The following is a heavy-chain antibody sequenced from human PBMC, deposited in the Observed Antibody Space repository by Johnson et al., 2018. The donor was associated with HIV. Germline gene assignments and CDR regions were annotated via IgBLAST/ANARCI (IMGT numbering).Heavy chain of an antibody. CDR3: ARATGSWMDAFDI. J-gene: IGHJ3*02. CDR1: GFTFSSYA. Sequence: VQLVESGGGLVQPGGSLRLSCAASGFTFSSYAMSWVRQAPGQGLEWVSAISVSGGSTYYADYVKGRFTFSRDNSKNTLYLQMSSLRAEDTAVYYCARATGSWMDAFDIWGQGTMVTVSS. CDR2: ISVSGGST. D-gene: IGHD2-2*03. V-gene: IGHV3-23*04.